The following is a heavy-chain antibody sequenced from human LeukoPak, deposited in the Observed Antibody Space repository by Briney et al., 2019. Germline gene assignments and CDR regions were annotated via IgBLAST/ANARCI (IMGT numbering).Heavy chain of an antibody. CDR3: AKGSIAVAGXFDY. J-gene: IGHJ4*02. CDR1: GFTFSSYA. D-gene: IGHD6-19*01. Sequence: GGSLRLSCAASGFTFSSYAMSWVRQAPGKGLEWVSAISGSGGSTYYADSVKGRFTISRDNSKNTLYLQMDSLRAEDTAVYYCAKGSIAVAGXFDYWGQXTLVTVSS. V-gene: IGHV3-23*01. CDR2: ISGSGGST.